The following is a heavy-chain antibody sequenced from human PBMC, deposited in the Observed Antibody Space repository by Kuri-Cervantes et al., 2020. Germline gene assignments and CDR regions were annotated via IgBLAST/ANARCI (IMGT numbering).Heavy chain of an antibody. V-gene: IGHV1-2*04. D-gene: IGHD3-10*01. CDR2: INPNSGGT. CDR1: GYTFTSYY. Sequence: ASVKVSCKASGYTFTSYYMHWVRQAPGQGLEWMGIINPNSGGTNYAQKFQGWVTMTRDTSISTAYMELSRLRSDDMAVYYCARGPTSRGQPLGTHYYYYYMDVWGKGTTVTVSS. CDR3: ARGPTSRGQPLGTHYYYYYMDV. J-gene: IGHJ6*03.